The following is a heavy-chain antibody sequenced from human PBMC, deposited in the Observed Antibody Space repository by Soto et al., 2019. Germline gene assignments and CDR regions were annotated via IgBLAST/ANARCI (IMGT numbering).Heavy chain of an antibody. J-gene: IGHJ3*02. CDR2: INAGNGNA. Sequence: ASVKVSCKASGYTFTSYAMHWVRQAPGQRFEWMGWINAGNGNAKYSQKFQGRVTITRDTSASTAYMELSSLRSEDTAVYYCARDRCSGGSCYSDAFDIWGQGTMVTVSS. CDR1: GYTFTSYA. D-gene: IGHD2-15*01. V-gene: IGHV1-3*01. CDR3: ARDRCSGGSCYSDAFDI.